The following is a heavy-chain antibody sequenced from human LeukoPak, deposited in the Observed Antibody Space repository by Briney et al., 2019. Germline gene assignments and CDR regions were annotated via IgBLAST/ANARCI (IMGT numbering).Heavy chain of an antibody. Sequence: GGSLRLSCAASGFTFSSYAMSWVRQAPGKGLEWVSTITGTSGITYYADSVKGRFTISRGNSKNTLYLQMNSLRAEDTAVYYCAKRSVAGKKAFDYWGQGTLVTVSS. D-gene: IGHD6-19*01. CDR3: AKRSVAGKKAFDY. CDR1: GFTFSSYA. J-gene: IGHJ4*02. CDR2: ITGTSGIT. V-gene: IGHV3-23*01.